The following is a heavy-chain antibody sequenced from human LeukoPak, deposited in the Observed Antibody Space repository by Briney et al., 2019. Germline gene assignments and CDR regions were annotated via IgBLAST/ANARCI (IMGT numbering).Heavy chain of an antibody. CDR1: GFTFSSCA. Sequence: PGGSLRLSCAASGFTFSSCAMNWVRQAPGKGLEWVSTISGSSRSTYYADSVKGRFAISRDNSKNTLYLQMNSLRAEDTAVYFCAKGIYDMDVWGQGTTVTVSS. J-gene: IGHJ6*02. CDR3: AKGIYDMDV. CDR2: ISGSSRST. V-gene: IGHV3-23*01.